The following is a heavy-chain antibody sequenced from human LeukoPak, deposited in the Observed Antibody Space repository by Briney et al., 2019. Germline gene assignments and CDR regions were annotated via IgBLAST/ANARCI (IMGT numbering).Heavy chain of an antibody. J-gene: IGHJ4*02. CDR3: VRALSSSSPY. CDR2: VREDGGQE. CDR1: GLTFRNYG. Sequence: GGSLRLSCVGFGLTFRNYGMNWVRQAPGTGLEWVAGVREDGGQEYYVDSVRGRFTISRDSAKNSLYLQMNSLRVEDTAVYYCVRALSSSSPYWGQGTLVTVSS. V-gene: IGHV3-7*03. D-gene: IGHD6-6*01.